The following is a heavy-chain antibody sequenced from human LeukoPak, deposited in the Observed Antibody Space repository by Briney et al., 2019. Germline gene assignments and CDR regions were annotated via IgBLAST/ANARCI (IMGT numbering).Heavy chain of an antibody. CDR3: ATRPYDYDILTGYYSFDY. CDR2: IIPIFGTA. D-gene: IGHD3-9*01. V-gene: IGHV1-69*05. J-gene: IGHJ4*02. Sequence: SVKVSCKASGGTFSSYAISWVRQAPGQGLEWMGGIIPIFGTAYYAQKFQGRVTITTDESTSAAYMELSSLRSEDTAVYYCATRPYDYDILTGYYSFDYWGQGTLVTVSS. CDR1: GGTFSSYA.